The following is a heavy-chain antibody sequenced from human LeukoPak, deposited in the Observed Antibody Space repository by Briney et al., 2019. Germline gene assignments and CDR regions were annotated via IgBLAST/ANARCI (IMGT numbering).Heavy chain of an antibody. CDR2: INHSGST. J-gene: IGHJ5*02. V-gene: IGHV4-34*01. Sequence: SETLSLTCAVYGGSFSGYHWSWIRQPPGKGLEWIREINHSGSTNYNPSLKSRVTISVDTSKNQFTLKLSSVTAADTAVYYCARTSIYYDSSGYRSWGQGTLVTVSS. CDR1: GGSFSGYH. D-gene: IGHD3-22*01. CDR3: ARTSIYYDSSGYRS.